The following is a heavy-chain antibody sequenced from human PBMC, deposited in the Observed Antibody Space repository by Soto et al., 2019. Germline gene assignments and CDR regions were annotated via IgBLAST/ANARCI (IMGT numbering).Heavy chain of an antibody. CDR1: GYSLTTYY. CDR3: ARKYYFDY. Sequence: QLQLVQSGAEVKKPGASVKLSSKASGYSLTTYYIHWVRQAPGQGLEWMGIIDPSGGSTIFAQKFQGRVTMTRDTSTNTVYMELSSLRSEDTAVYYCARKYYFDYWGQGTLVTVSS. CDR2: IDPSGGST. J-gene: IGHJ4*02. V-gene: IGHV1-46*01. D-gene: IGHD6-6*01.